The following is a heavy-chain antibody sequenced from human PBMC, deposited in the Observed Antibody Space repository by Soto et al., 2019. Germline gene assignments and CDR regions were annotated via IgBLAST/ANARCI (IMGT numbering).Heavy chain of an antibody. J-gene: IGHJ6*02. Sequence: EVQLVESGGGLVKPGGSLRLSCAASGFTFSNAWMNWVRQAPGKGLEWVGRIKSKTDGGTTDYAAPVKGRFTISRDDSNNELYLQMNSLKTEDSAVYYCTAVGGNPPGPRVEYDYYYGMDVWGQGTTVTVSS. V-gene: IGHV3-15*07. CDR3: TAVGGNPPGPRVEYDYYYGMDV. D-gene: IGHD3-16*01. CDR1: GFTFSNAW. CDR2: IKSKTDGGTT.